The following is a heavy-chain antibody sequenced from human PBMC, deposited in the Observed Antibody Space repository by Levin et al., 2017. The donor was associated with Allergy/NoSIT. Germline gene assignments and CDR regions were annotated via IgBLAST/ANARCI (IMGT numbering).Heavy chain of an antibody. CDR3: ARVSSYGYDAPLYYYYYMDV. CDR1: GYTFTSYA. CDR2: INTNTGNP. V-gene: IGHV7-4-1*02. J-gene: IGHJ6*03. Sequence: ASVKVSCKASGYTFTSYAMNWVRQAPGQGLEWMGWINTNTGNPTYAQGFTGRFVFSLDTSVSTAYLQISSLKAEDTAVYYCARVSSYGYDAPLYYYYYMDVWGKGTTVTVSS. D-gene: IGHD5-12*01.